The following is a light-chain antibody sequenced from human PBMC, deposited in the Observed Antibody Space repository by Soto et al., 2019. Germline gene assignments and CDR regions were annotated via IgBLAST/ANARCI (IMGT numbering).Light chain of an antibody. CDR3: QQYDVLPLS. CDR2: DAS. Sequence: DIQMTQSPSTLSASVGDRVTITFRASQTISSWLAWYQQKPGKAPKLLISDASNLEVGVPLRFSGSGSGTHFTVTINSLQTEDIATYYCQQYDVLPLSFGPGTKVDI. V-gene: IGKV1-33*01. CDR1: QTISSW. J-gene: IGKJ3*01.